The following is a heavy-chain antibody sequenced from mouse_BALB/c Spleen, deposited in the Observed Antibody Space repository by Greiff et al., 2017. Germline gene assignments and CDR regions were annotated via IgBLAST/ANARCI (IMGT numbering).Heavy chain of an antibody. J-gene: IGHJ3*01. Sequence: EVQLQESGAELVRPGALVKLSCKASGFNIKDYYMHWVKQRPEQGLEWIGWIDPENGNTIYDPKFQGKASITADTSSNTAYLQLSSLTSEDTAVYYCARSDYGYDGGFAYWGQGTLVTVSA. D-gene: IGHD2-2*01. CDR1: GFNIKDYY. CDR3: ARSDYGYDGGFAY. V-gene: IGHV14-1*02. CDR2: IDPENGNT.